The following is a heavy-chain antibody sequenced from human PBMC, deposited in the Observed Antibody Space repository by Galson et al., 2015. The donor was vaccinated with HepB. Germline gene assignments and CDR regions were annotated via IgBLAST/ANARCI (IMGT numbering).Heavy chain of an antibody. CDR1: GFTFSSYC. D-gene: IGHD3-3*01. Sequence: SLRLSCAASGFTFSSYCMHWVRPAPGKGLEWVAVISDDGSNKYYADSVKGRFTITRDNSKNTVYLQMNSLRAEDTAVYYCARDRYYDYWGGSRTTEGNWFDPWGQGTLVTVSS. J-gene: IGHJ5*02. CDR2: ISDDGSNK. CDR3: ARDRYYDYWGGSRTTEGNWFDP. V-gene: IGHV3-30*03.